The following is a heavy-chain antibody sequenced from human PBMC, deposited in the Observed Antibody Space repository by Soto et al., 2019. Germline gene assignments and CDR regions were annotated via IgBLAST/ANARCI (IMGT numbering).Heavy chain of an antibody. CDR1: GGTFSSYA. V-gene: IGHV1-69*04. CDR3: AREGSSGYEHFDY. D-gene: IGHD5-12*01. J-gene: IGHJ4*02. CDR2: IIPILGIA. Sequence: ASVKVSCKASGGTFSSYAISWVRQAPGQGLEWMGRIIPILGIANYAQKFQGRVTITADKSTSTAYMELSSLRSEDTAVYYCAREGSSGYEHFDYWGQGTLVTVSS.